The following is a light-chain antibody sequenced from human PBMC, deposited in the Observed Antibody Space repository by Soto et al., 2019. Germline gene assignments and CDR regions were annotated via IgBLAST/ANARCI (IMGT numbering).Light chain of an antibody. CDR2: EGS. CDR1: SSDVGSYNL. J-gene: IGLJ2*01. V-gene: IGLV2-23*01. CDR3: CSYAGSSTPVV. Sequence: QSVLTQPASVSGSPGQSITISCTGTSSDVGSYNLVSWYQQHPGKAPKLMIYEGSKRPSGVSNRFSGSKSGNTASLTISGGQAEDEADYYCCSYAGSSTPVVFGGGTQLTVL.